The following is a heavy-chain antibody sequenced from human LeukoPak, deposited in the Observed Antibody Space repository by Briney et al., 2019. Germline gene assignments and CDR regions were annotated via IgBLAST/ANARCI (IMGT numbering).Heavy chain of an antibody. V-gene: IGHV4-38-2*01. J-gene: IGHJ5*02. D-gene: IGHD2-2*01. CDR2: IYHSGST. CDR1: GYSISSGYY. Sequence: PSKTLSLTCAVSGYSISSGYYWGWIRQPPGKGLEWIGSIYHSGSTYYNPSLKSRVTISVDTSKNQFSLKLSSVTAADTAVYYCARTLRYCSSTSCYRRFDPWGQGTLVTVSS. CDR3: ARTLRYCSSTSCYRRFDP.